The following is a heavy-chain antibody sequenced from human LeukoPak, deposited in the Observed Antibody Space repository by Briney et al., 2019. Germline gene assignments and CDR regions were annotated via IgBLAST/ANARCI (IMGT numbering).Heavy chain of an antibody. J-gene: IGHJ4*02. CDR3: AREGCRTSCATWGYFDH. CDR1: GFTFSSHG. V-gene: IGHV3-33*01. D-gene: IGHD2-2*01. Sequence: PGGSLRLSCAASGFTFSSHGIHWVRQTPRRGLEWVAVIWYDGTNKYYEDSVKGRFSISRDDSKNTVYLQMNSQRAEDTAVHYCAREGCRTSCATWGYFDHWGQGTLVTVSS. CDR2: IWYDGTNK.